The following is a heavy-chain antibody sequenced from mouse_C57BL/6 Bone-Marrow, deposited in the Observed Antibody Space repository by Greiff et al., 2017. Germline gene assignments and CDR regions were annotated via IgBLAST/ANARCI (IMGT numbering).Heavy chain of an antibody. V-gene: IGHV5-6*02. CDR3: ARRVYGSGAMDY. D-gene: IGHD1-1*01. CDR2: ISSGGSYT. J-gene: IGHJ4*01. CDR1: GFTFSSYG. Sequence: EVKVVESGGDLVKPGGSLKLSCAASGFTFSSYGMSWVRQTPDKRLEWVATISSGGSYTYYPDSVKGRFTISRDNAKNTLYLQMSSLKSEDTAMYYCARRVYGSGAMDYWGQGTSVTVSS.